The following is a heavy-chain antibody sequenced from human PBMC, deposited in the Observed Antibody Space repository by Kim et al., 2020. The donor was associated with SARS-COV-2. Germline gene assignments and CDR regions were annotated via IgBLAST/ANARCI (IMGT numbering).Heavy chain of an antibody. D-gene: IGHD6-13*01. Sequence: LKSRVTISVDTSKNQFSLKLSSVTAADTAVYYCARDGQLVRIMRYNWFDPWGQGTLVTVSS. CDR3: ARDGQLVRIMRYNWFDP. V-gene: IGHV4-39*07. J-gene: IGHJ5*02.